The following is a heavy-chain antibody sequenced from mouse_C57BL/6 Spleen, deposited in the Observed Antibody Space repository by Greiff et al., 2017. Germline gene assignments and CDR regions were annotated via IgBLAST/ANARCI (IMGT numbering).Heavy chain of an antibody. J-gene: IGHJ3*01. Sequence: LVESGAELVRPGSSVKLSCKDSYFAFMASALPWVKQRPGHGLEWIGSFTMYSDATEYSENFKGKATLTANTSSSTAYMELSSLTSEDPAVYYCAREDSSGYVFAYWGQGTLVTVSA. CDR2: FTMYSDAT. CDR3: AREDSSGYVFAY. D-gene: IGHD3-2*02. V-gene: IGHV1-49*01. CDR1: YFAFMASA.